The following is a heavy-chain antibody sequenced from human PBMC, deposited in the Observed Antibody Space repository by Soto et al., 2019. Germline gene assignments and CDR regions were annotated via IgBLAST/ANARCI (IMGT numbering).Heavy chain of an antibody. V-gene: IGHV4-34*01. J-gene: IGHJ4*02. CDR1: GGSFSGYY. CDR2: INHSGST. D-gene: IGHD6-13*01. CDR3: ARSPWYSSSWYAPFDY. Sequence: SETLSLTCAVYGGSFSGYYWSWIRQPPGKGLEWIGEINHSGSTNYNPSLKSRVTISVDTSKNQFSLKLSSVTAADTAVYYCARSPWYSSSWYAPFDYWGQGTLVTVS.